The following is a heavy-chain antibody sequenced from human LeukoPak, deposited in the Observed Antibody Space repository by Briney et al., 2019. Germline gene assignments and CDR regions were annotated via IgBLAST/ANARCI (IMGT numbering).Heavy chain of an antibody. J-gene: IGHJ6*03. D-gene: IGHD2-15*01. CDR3: ARHGFCSGGSCYSWGYYYYMDV. CDR2: IYTSGST. CDR1: GGSISSYY. V-gene: IGHV4-4*07. Sequence: SETLSLTCTVSGGSISSYYWSWIRQPAGKGLEWIGRIYTSGSTNYNPSLKSRVTMSVDTSKNQFSLKLYSVTAADTAVYYCARHGFCSGGSCYSWGYYYYMDVWGKGTTVTISS.